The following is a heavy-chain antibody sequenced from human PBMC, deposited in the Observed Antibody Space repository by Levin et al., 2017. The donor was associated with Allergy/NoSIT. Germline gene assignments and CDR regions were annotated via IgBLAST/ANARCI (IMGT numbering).Heavy chain of an antibody. J-gene: IGHJ4*02. D-gene: IGHD1-1*01. V-gene: IGHV3-48*02. Sequence: PGGSLRLSCAASGFTFSSYSMNWVRQAPGKGLEWVSFISSSGTTTYYADSVKGRFTISRDNARNSLYLQMNSLRDEDTAVYYCARDLNNNNWGTYFDYWGQGTLVTVSS. CDR3: ARDLNNNNWGTYFDY. CDR1: GFTFSSYS. CDR2: ISSSGTTT.